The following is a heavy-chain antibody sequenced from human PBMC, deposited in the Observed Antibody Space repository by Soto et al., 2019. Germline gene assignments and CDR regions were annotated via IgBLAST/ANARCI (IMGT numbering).Heavy chain of an antibody. Sequence: ASETLSLTGTISGGCVSVYYWSWIRQSTGQGLEWIGYIYASGSPYYNPSLRSRVTISADTSKNKICLKLTSPTAADTPVYYCARGVGSSPPQYWGRGTLVTVSS. CDR2: IYASGSP. D-gene: IGHD1-26*01. CDR3: ARGVGSSPPQY. J-gene: IGHJ4*02. CDR1: GGCVSVYY. V-gene: IGHV4-59*02.